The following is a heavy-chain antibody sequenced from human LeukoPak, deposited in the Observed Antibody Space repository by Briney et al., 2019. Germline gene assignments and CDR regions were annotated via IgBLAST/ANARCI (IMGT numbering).Heavy chain of an antibody. J-gene: IGHJ6*03. Sequence: ASVKVSCKASGYTFTSYDINWVRQATGQGLEWMGWMNPNSGNTGYAQKFQGRVTITRNTSISTAYMELSSLRSEDTAVYYCARGPLGYCSSTSCYSLYYYYYMDVWGKGTTVTVSS. V-gene: IGHV1-8*03. CDR3: ARGPLGYCSSTSCYSLYYYYYMDV. CDR2: MNPNSGNT. D-gene: IGHD2-2*01. CDR1: GYTFTSYD.